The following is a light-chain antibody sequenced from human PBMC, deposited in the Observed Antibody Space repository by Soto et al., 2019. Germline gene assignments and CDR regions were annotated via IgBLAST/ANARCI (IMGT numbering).Light chain of an antibody. V-gene: IGKV1-5*01. Sequence: DIQMTQSPSSLSASVGDRVTITCRASQSISSYLNWYQQKPGKAPKLLIYDASSLESGVPSRFSGSGSGTEFTLTISILQPDDFATYYCQQYNSYSGTFGQGTKVDI. J-gene: IGKJ1*01. CDR1: QSISSY. CDR3: QQYNSYSGT. CDR2: DAS.